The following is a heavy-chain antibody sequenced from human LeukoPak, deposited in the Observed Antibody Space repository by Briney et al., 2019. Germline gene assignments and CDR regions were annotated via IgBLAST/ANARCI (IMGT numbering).Heavy chain of an antibody. Sequence: EAPVKVSCKASGYTFTSYDINWVRQATGQGLEWMGWMNPNSGNTGYAQKFQGRVTITRNTSISTAYMELSSLRSEDTAVYYCARVTQLSRQHRHYYYYMDVWGKGTTVTVSS. D-gene: IGHD5-18*01. CDR3: ARVTQLSRQHRHYYYYMDV. CDR1: GYTFTSYD. CDR2: MNPNSGNT. V-gene: IGHV1-8*03. J-gene: IGHJ6*03.